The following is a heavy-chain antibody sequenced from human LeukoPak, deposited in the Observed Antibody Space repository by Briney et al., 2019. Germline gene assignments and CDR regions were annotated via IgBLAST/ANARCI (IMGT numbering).Heavy chain of an antibody. V-gene: IGHV4-34*01. CDR2: FSHSGFP. CDR1: GESRGPFSGYS. Sequence: SETLSLTCAMSGESRGPFSGYSWTWIRQSPGKGLEWIGEFSHSGFPIYNPSLEGRATISIDASKNQFSLRLTSVTAADTAVYYCARPRLLYGSGPILVWGQGTLVTVSS. D-gene: IGHD3-10*01. J-gene: IGHJ4*02. CDR3: ARPRLLYGSGPILV.